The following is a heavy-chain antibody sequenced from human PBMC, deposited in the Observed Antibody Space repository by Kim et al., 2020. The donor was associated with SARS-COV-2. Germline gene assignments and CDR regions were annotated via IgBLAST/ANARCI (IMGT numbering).Heavy chain of an antibody. Sequence: SVKVSCKASGGTFSSYTISWVRQAPGQGLEWMGRIIPILGIANYAQKFQGRVTITADKSTSTAYMELSSLRSEDTAVYYCARKRGYSIAAATYYYYGMDVWGQGTTVTVSS. CDR2: IIPILGIA. D-gene: IGHD6-13*01. V-gene: IGHV1-69*02. CDR3: ARKRGYSIAAATYYYYGMDV. CDR1: GGTFSSYT. J-gene: IGHJ6*02.